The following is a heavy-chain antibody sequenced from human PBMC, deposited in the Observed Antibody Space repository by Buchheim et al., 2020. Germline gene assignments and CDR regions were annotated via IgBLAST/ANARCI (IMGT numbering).Heavy chain of an antibody. D-gene: IGHD3-3*01. CDR1: GFSFSGYA. CDR3: AKGYDFWSTSLEC. Sequence: EVQLLESGGGLVQPGGSLRLSCAASGFSFSGYAMSWVRQAPGRGLEWVSSISGSGGTTFYADSVKGRFSISRDNSKNTLYLQMNSLRAKDTPVYFCAKGYDFWSTSLECWGQGTL. V-gene: IGHV3-23*01. J-gene: IGHJ4*02. CDR2: ISGSGGTT.